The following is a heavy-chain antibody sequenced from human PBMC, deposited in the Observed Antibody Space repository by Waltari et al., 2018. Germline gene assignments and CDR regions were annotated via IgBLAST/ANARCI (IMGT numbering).Heavy chain of an antibody. V-gene: IGHV4-4*07. Sequence: QVQLQESGPGLVKPSETLSLTCTVSGGSISNYFWSWIRQPAGKGLEWIGRIYTSENTNYNPALKSRVTMSVDTSKNQFALKLNSVTAADTAVYYCARENRGRSYSHFDYWGQGTLVTVSS. D-gene: IGHD1-26*01. CDR2: IYTSENT. CDR1: GGSISNYF. J-gene: IGHJ4*02. CDR3: ARENRGRSYSHFDY.